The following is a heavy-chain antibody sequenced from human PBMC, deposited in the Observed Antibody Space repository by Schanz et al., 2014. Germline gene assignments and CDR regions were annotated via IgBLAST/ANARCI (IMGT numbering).Heavy chain of an antibody. CDR3: ARERDALDI. CDR1: GDSISSSGSY. Sequence: QVQLQQSGPGLVKPSQTLSLTCTVSGDSISSSGSYWTWIRRHPGKGLEWIGYIYYRGSTYYNPSLKSRVTISTDMSRNQFALRLKSVTAADTALYYCARERDALDIWGQGTMVIVSS. J-gene: IGHJ3*02. V-gene: IGHV4-31*03. CDR2: IYYRGST.